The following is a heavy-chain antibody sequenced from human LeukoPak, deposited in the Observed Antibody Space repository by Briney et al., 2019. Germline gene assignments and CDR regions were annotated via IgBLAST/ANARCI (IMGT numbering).Heavy chain of an antibody. V-gene: IGHV3-23*01. CDR2: ISGSNT. J-gene: IGHJ4*02. D-gene: IGHD6-13*01. CDR1: GFTFSSYA. CDR3: ARGQPMAAAGN. Sequence: GGSLRLSCAASGFTFSSYAMCWVRQAPGKGLEWVSSISGSNTYYADSVKGRFTISRDNSKSTLYLQMNSLRAEDTAVYYCARGQPMAAAGNWGQGTLVTVSS.